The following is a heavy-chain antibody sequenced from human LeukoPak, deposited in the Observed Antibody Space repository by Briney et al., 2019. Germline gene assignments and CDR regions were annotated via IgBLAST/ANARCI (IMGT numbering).Heavy chain of an antibody. J-gene: IGHJ4*02. CDR3: AIDKGGWLGELDY. CDR1: GFTFSSYS. D-gene: IGHD3-10*01. Sequence: PGGSLRLSCAASGFTFSSYSMNWVRQAPGQGLEWVSYISSSSSTIYYADSVKGRFTISRDNAKNSLYLQMNSLKAEDMALYYCAIDKGGWLGELDYWGQGTLVTVSS. V-gene: IGHV3-48*01. CDR2: ISSSSSTI.